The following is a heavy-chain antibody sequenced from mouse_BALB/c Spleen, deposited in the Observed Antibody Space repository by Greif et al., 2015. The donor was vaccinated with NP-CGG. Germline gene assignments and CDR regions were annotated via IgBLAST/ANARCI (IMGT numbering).Heavy chain of an antibody. D-gene: IGHD1-1*02. J-gene: IGHJ2*01. Sequence: EVKLVESGGGLVKPGGSLKLSCAASGFTFSDYYMYWVRQTPEKRLEWVATISDGGSYTYYPDSVKGRFTISRDNAKNILYLQMSSLKSEDTAMYYCARDGNYWGQGTTLTVSS. V-gene: IGHV5-4*02. CDR3: ARDGNY. CDR1: GFTFSDYY. CDR2: ISDGGSYT.